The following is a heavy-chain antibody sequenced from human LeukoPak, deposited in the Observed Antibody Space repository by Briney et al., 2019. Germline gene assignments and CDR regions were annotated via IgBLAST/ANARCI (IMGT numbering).Heavy chain of an antibody. Sequence: GASVKDSCKASGYTFTKFGISWVRQAPGQEFEWMGWISPYNDNTNYAKKFQGRVTLTTDTSTSTAYMELRGLTSDDTAVYYCAREPSGLLFDYWGLGTLVTVSS. CDR3: AREPSGLLFDY. CDR2: ISPYNDNT. CDR1: GYTFTKFG. J-gene: IGHJ4*02. D-gene: IGHD6-25*01. V-gene: IGHV1-18*01.